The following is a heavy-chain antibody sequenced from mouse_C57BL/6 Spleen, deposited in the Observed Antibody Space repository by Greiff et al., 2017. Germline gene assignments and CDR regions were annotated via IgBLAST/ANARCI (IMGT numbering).Heavy chain of an antibody. J-gene: IGHJ4*01. CDR3: ARDHYGNLSYAMDY. CDR2: IYPGSGST. Sequence: QVQLQQPGAELVKPGASVKMSCKASGYTFTSYWITWVKQRPGQGLEWIGDIYPGSGSTNYIEKFKSKATLTVDTSSSTAYMQISILTSEDSAVYYGARDHYGNLSYAMDYWGQGTSVTVSS. V-gene: IGHV1-55*01. CDR1: GYTFTSYW. D-gene: IGHD2-1*01.